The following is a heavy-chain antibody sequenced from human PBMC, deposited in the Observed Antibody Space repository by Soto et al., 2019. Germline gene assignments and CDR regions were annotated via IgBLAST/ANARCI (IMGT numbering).Heavy chain of an antibody. Sequence: DVQLVESGGGLVQPGGSLRLSCVASGFSFSSYTMNWVRQAPGKGLEWVSGISGSGGSTYYADSVQGRFAISRDNSNNSLYLQINSLRAEDTAVYYWAKDRMGASGWLDPWGQGTLVTVSS. D-gene: IGHD1-26*01. CDR3: AKDRMGASGWLDP. CDR1: GFSFSSYT. V-gene: IGHV3-23*04. CDR2: ISGSGGST. J-gene: IGHJ5*02.